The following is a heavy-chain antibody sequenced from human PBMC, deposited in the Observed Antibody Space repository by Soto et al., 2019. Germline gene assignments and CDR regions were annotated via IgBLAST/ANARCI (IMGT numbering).Heavy chain of an antibody. D-gene: IGHD2-15*01. J-gene: IGHJ4*02. V-gene: IGHV3-33*01. Sequence: QVQLMESGGGVVQPGRSLRVSCEASGFTFSTYAMQWVLQAPGKGLEWVAFIWYDGSNIYYADSVRGRFTISRDNSKNTLDLHMNRLRAEDTAVYYCARDLSKGGYFDYWGQGTLVTVSS. CDR2: IWYDGSNI. CDR3: ARDLSKGGYFDY. CDR1: GFTFSTYA.